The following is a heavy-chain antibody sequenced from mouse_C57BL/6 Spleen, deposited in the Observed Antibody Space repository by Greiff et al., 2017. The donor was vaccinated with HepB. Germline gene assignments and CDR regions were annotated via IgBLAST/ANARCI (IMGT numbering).Heavy chain of an antibody. CDR1: GFTFSSYG. J-gene: IGHJ4*01. CDR2: ISSGGSYT. CDR3: ARQEEDY. V-gene: IGHV5-6*02. Sequence: EVMLVESGGDLVKPGGSLKLSCAASGFTFSSYGMSWVRQTPDKRLEWVATISSGGSYTYYPDSGKGQFTISRDNAKNTLYRQMSRLKSEDTAMYYCARQEEDYWGQGTSVTVSS.